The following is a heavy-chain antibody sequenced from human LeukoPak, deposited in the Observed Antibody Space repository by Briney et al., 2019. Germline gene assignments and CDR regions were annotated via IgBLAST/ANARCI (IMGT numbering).Heavy chain of an antibody. CDR3: AREVVRYSRGWPDY. CDR2: ISPTGSYT. D-gene: IGHD6-19*01. V-gene: IGHV1-46*01. CDR1: GYTFTNYY. Sequence: ASVKVSCKASGYTFTNYYMHWVRQAPGQGLEWVGLISPTGSYTNYAQKFQGRVTLTTDTSTSTVYMDLGSLRSDDTAVYYCAREVVRYSRGWPDYWGPGTLVTVSS. J-gene: IGHJ4*02.